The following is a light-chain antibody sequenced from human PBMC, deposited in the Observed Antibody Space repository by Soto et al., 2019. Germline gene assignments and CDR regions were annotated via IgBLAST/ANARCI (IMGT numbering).Light chain of an antibody. CDR3: QQYGSSPPT. V-gene: IGKV3-20*01. J-gene: IGKJ1*01. Sequence: ESVLSQSPATLSLYPGERATLSCRASQSIDRYVAWYQQKLGQAPRLLIYGASSRATGIPDRFSGSGSGTDFTLTISRLEPEDFAVYYCQQYGSSPPTFGQGTKVDIK. CDR2: GAS. CDR1: QSIDRY.